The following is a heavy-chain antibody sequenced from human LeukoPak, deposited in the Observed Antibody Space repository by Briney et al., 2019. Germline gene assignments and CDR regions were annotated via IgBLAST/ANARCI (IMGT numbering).Heavy chain of an antibody. CDR2: INPNSGGT. V-gene: IGHV1-2*06. CDR3: ARDSRVKIFGVVIMTGYFDY. J-gene: IGHJ4*02. CDR1: GYTFTGYY. Sequence: ASVKVSCKASGYTFTGYYMHWVRQAPGQGLEWMGRINPNSGGTNYAQKFQGRVTMTRDTSISAAYMELSRLRSDDTAVYYCARDSRVKIFGVVIMTGYFDYWGQGTPVTVSS. D-gene: IGHD3-3*01.